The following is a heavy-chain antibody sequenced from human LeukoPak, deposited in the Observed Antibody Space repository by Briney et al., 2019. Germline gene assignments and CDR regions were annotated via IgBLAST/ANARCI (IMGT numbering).Heavy chain of an antibody. CDR1: GFTFSTYA. Sequence: GRSLRLSCAASGFTFSTYAMHWVRQAPGNGLEGVAVISYDGSNKYYADSVKGGFTISRDNSKNTLYLQMNSLRAEDTAMYYCARSPYYDSSGYYDSWGQGTLVTVSS. CDR2: ISYDGSNK. CDR3: ARSPYYDSSGYYDS. D-gene: IGHD3-22*01. J-gene: IGHJ4*02. V-gene: IGHV3-30-3*01.